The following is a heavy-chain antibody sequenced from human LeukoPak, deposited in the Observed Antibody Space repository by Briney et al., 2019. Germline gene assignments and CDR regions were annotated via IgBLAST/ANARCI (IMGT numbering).Heavy chain of an antibody. CDR1: GGTFSSYA. CDR2: IIPIFGTA. D-gene: IGHD4-17*01. V-gene: IGHV1-69*13. J-gene: IGHJ4*02. CDR3: ARKVAATVTTNYFDY. Sequence: GASVKVSCKASGGTFSSYAISWVRQAPGQGLEWMGGIIPIFGTASYAQKFQGRVTITADESTSTAYMELSSLRSEDTAVYYCARKVAATVTTNYFDYWGQGTLVTVSS.